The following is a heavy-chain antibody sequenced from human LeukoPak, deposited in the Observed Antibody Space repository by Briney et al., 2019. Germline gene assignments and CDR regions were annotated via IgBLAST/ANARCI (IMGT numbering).Heavy chain of an antibody. V-gene: IGHV6-1*01. Sequence: SQTLSLTCAIPGDSVSSNTATWNWIRQSPSRGLEWLGRTYYRSKWYNEYAVSVESRMTINADTSKNQLSLQLNSVTPEDTAVYFCASGHHFDYWGQGTLVTVSS. CDR2: TYYRSKWYN. J-gene: IGHJ4*02. CDR1: GDSVSSNTAT. CDR3: ASGHHFDY.